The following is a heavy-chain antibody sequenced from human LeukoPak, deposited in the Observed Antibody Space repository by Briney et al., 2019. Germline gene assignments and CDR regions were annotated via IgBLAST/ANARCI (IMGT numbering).Heavy chain of an antibody. V-gene: IGHV4-39*07. J-gene: IGHJ5*02. CDR3: ATISWTGRGSRFDP. CDR1: GVSISTSNYY. D-gene: IGHD3-10*01. CDR2: IYTSGST. Sequence: PSETLSLTCIVSGVSISTSNYYWGWIRQPPGKGLEWIGRIYTSGSTNYNPSLESRVTISVDTSKNQFSLKVTSVTAADTAIYYCATISWTGRGSRFDPWGQGTLVTVSS.